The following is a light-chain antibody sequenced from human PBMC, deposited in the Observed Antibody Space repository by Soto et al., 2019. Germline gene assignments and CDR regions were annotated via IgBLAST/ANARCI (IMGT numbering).Light chain of an antibody. J-gene: IGLJ2*01. CDR2: DTN. Sequence: QTVVTQERSLTVSPGGTVTLTCGSSTGAVTSDHFPFWFQQKPGQAPRALIDDTNTKHSWTPARFSGSLLGGKAALTLSGAQPEDEADYYCLLAYTGARVFGGGTKVTVL. CDR3: LLAYTGARV. V-gene: IGLV7-46*01. CDR1: TGAVTSDHF.